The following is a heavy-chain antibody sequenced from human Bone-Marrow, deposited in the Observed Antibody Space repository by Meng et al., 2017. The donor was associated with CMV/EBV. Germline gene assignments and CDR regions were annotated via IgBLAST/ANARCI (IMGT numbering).Heavy chain of an antibody. CDR2: IIPIFGTA. CDR3: ARESTVTHFYGMDV. CDR1: GYTFSGYY. D-gene: IGHD4-11*01. V-gene: IGHV1-69*05. J-gene: IGHJ6*02. Sequence: SVKVSCKASGYTFSGYYIHWVRQAPGQGLEWMGGIIPIFGTANYAQKFQGRVTITTDESTSTAYMELSSLRSEDTAVYYCARESTVTHFYGMDVWGQGTTVTVSS.